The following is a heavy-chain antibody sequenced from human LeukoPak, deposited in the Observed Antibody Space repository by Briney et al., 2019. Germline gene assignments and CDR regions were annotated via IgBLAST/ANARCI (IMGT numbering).Heavy chain of an antibody. J-gene: IGHJ4*02. CDR3: ARDHTIHKSTTMGDY. V-gene: IGHV1-46*01. CDR2: ISPSGGST. D-gene: IGHD4-23*01. CDR1: GYTLTELS. Sequence: ASVKVSCRVSGYTLTELSMHWVRQAPGQGLEWMGIISPSGGSTSYAQKFQGRVTMTRDTSTSTVYMELSSLRSEDTAVYYCARDHTIHKSTTMGDYWGQGTLVTVSS.